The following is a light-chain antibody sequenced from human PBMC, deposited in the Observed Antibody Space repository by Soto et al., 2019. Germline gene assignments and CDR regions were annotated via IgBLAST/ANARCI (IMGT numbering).Light chain of an antibody. V-gene: IGKV3-20*01. CDR3: EYYGTTII. J-gene: IGKJ4*01. CDR1: HSISNNH. CDR2: GTS. Sequence: EIVLTQSPNTLSLSTGERATLSCRTSHSISNNHLAWYQQKPGRAPRLLIHGTSNRATGIPDRFSGSGSGTDFTLTFSRLEPEGSAVYYCEYYGTTIIFGGGTKVDIK.